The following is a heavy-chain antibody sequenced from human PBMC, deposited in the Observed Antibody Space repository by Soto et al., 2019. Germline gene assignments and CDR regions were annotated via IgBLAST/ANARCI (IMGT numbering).Heavy chain of an antibody. CDR2: INHSGST. V-gene: IGHV4-34*01. CDR1: GGSFSGYY. Sequence: PSETLSLTCAVYGGSFSGYYWSWIRQPPGKGLEWIGEINHSGSTNYNPSLKSRVTISVDTSKNQFSLKLSSVTAADTAVYYCARITTFLTFDIWGQGTMVTVSS. CDR3: ARITTFLTFDI. J-gene: IGHJ3*02. D-gene: IGHD1-1*01.